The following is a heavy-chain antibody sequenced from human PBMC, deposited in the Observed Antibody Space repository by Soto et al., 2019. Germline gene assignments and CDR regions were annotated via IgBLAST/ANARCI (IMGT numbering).Heavy chain of an antibody. Sequence: GALRDACPGCEYCSSRCELNWELQAPGKGLEWVSYISSSGSTIYYADSVKGRFTISRDNAKNSLYLQMNSLSAEDTAFYYCARAGRFYPLDHCGRGTLVTVSS. J-gene: IGHJ4*02. CDR1: EYCSSRCE. V-gene: IGHV3-48*03. CDR3: ARAGRFYPLDH. CDR2: ISSSGSTI. D-gene: IGHD2-2*03.